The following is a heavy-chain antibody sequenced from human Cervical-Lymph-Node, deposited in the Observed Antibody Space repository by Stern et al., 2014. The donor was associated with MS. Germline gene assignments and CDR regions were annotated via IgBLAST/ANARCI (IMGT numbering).Heavy chain of an antibody. J-gene: IGHJ6*02. D-gene: IGHD3-3*01. CDR2: IWYDGSNK. Sequence: VQLVESGGGVVQPGRSLRLSCAASGFTFSSYGMHWVRQAPGKGLEWVAVIWYDGSNKYYADSVQGRVTISRDNSKNTLYLQMNSLRAEDTAVYYCAREVRFLARTMDVWGQGTTVTVSS. CDR3: AREVRFLARTMDV. CDR1: GFTFSSYG. V-gene: IGHV3-33*01.